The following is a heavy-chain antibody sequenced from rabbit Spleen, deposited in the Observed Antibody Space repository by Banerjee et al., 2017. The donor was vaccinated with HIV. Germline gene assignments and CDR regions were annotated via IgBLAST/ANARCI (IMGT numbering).Heavy chain of an antibody. J-gene: IGHJ4*01. CDR2: IDVGSSGFT. CDR3: AKMRYGSYGYFDL. CDR1: GVSFSFNSY. D-gene: IGHD6-1*01. V-gene: IGHV1S40*01. Sequence: QSLEESGGDLVKPGASLTLTCTASGVSFSFNSYMCWVRQAPGKGLEWIACIDVGSSGFTYFASWAKGRFTISKTSSTTVTLQMTSLTAADTATYFCAKMRYGSYGYFDLWGPGTLVTVS.